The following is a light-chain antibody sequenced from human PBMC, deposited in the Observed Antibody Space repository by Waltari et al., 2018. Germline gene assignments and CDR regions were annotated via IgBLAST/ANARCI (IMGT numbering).Light chain of an antibody. Sequence: EIVMTQSPATLSVSPGERATLSCSASQSVSSNLAWYQQKPGQAPRLLIYGASTRATGIPARFSGSGSGTEFTLTISSLQSEDVAFYYCQQYYSSPWTFGQGTKVEVK. CDR2: GAS. V-gene: IGKV3-15*01. CDR3: QQYYSSPWT. CDR1: QSVSSN. J-gene: IGKJ1*01.